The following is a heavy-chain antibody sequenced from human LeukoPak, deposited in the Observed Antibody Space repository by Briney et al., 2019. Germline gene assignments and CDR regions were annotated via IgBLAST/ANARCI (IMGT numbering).Heavy chain of an antibody. CDR1: GFTFSSYA. CDR2: VSYDGSNK. V-gene: IGHV3-30-3*01. Sequence: QSGGSLRLSCAASGFTFSSYAMHWVRQAAGKGLEWVAVVSYDGSNKYYADSVKGRFTISRDNSKNTLYLQVNSLRAEDTAVYYCARGSWRLVRGAASFESWGQGTLVTVSS. D-gene: IGHD3-10*01. J-gene: IGHJ4*02. CDR3: ARGSWRLVRGAASFES.